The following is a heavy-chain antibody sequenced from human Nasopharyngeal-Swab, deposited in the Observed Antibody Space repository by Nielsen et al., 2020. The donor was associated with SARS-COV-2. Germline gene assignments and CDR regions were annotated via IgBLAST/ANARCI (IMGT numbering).Heavy chain of an antibody. J-gene: IGHJ4*02. CDR1: GGTFSSYA. CDR2: IIPIFGTA. Sequence: SVKVSCKASGGTFSSYAISWVRQAPGQGLEWMGGIIPIFGTANYAQKFQGRVTITADESTCTAYMEMSSLRSEDTAVYYCAREGWETSGDSSGLFDYCGQGTLVTVSS. V-gene: IGHV1-69*13. D-gene: IGHD3-22*01. CDR3: AREGWETSGDSSGLFDY.